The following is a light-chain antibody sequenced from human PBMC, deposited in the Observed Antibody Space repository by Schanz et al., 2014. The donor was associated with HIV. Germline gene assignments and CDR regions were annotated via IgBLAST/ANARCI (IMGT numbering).Light chain of an antibody. CDR3: QQSDTFPYT. CDR1: QSIRSW. J-gene: IGKJ2*01. CDR2: QAS. Sequence: DIHMPPSPSTLSASVGDRVTITCRASQSIRSWLAWYQQKPGRAPNLLIYQASTLETGVPSRFSASGSGTEFTLTISNLQPDDFATYYCQQSDTFPYTFGQGTKLEIK. V-gene: IGKV1-5*03.